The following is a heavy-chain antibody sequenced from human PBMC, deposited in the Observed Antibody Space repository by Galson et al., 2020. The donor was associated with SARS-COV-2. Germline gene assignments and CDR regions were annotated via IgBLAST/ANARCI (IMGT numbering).Heavy chain of an antibody. D-gene: IGHD3-10*02. Sequence: GGSLRLSCAVSGFTLSSYTMTWVRQAPGKGLEWVSSISSGSDYIYNADSVKGRFTISRDNAKNSLYLQMNSLRAEDTAVYYCAREASWAMFAMDVLCQGTTVTVSS. V-gene: IGHV3-21*01. CDR1: GFTLSSYT. CDR3: AREASWAMFAMDV. J-gene: IGHJ6*02. CDR2: ISSGSDYI.